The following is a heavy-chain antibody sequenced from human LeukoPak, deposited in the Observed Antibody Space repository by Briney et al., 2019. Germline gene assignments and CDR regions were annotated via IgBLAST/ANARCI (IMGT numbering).Heavy chain of an antibody. J-gene: IGHJ5*02. CDR1: GGTFSTYA. Sequence: SVKVSCTASGGTFSTYAINWVRQAPGQGLEWMGGIIPISGSPNYAQRFQGRVTITADEFTSTAYMELSSLRSEDTAVYYCTRDRGTGDFFWFDPWGQGTLVTVSS. CDR3: TRDRGTGDFFWFDP. CDR2: IIPISGSP. V-gene: IGHV1-69*13. D-gene: IGHD1-1*01.